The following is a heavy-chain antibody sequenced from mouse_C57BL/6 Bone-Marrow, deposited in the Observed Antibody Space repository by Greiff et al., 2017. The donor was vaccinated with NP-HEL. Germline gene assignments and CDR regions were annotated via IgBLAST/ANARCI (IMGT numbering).Heavy chain of an antibody. V-gene: IGHV5-4*01. J-gene: IGHJ2*01. D-gene: IGHD1-1*01. CDR3: ARAYYPSY. CDR2: ISDGGSYT. CDR1: GFTFSSYA. Sequence: EVQLQQSGGGLVKPGGSLKLSCAASGFTFSSYAMSWVRQTPEKRLEWVATISDGGSYTYYPDNVKGRFTISRDNAKNNLYLQMSHLKSEDTAMYYCARAYYPSYWGQGTTLTVSS.